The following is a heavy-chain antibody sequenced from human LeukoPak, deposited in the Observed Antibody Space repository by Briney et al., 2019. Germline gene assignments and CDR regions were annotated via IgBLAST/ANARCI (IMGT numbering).Heavy chain of an antibody. CDR2: ISSSSSYI. CDR3: ASGYDSSGYIDDAFDI. D-gene: IGHD3-22*01. V-gene: IGHV3-21*04. J-gene: IGHJ3*02. Sequence: GGSLRLSCAASGFTFSSYSMNWVRQAPGKGLEWVSSISSSSSYIYYADSVKGRFTISRDNAKNSLYLQMNSLRAEDTAVYYCASGYDSSGYIDDAFDIWGQGTMVIVSS. CDR1: GFTFSSYS.